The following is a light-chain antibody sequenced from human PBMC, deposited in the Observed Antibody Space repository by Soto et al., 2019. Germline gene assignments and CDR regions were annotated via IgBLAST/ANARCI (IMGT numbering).Light chain of an antibody. Sequence: QSVLTQPASVSGSPGQSITISCTGTSSDVGAYNYVSWYQQQPGKAPKLIISEVSDRPSGVSNRFSGSKSGNTASLTISGLQAEDEADYFCSSYTSTNTLWVFGGGTKLTVL. CDR2: EVS. V-gene: IGLV2-14*01. CDR3: SSYTSTNTLWV. CDR1: SSDVGAYNY. J-gene: IGLJ3*02.